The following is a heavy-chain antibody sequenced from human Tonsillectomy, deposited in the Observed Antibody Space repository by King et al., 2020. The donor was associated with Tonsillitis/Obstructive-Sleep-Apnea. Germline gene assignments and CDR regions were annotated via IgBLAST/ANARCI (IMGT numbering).Heavy chain of an antibody. CDR2: ISYDGSN. CDR3: ARGTGSAGAFDI. D-gene: IGHD1-26*01. CDR1: GFTFSSYA. J-gene: IGHJ3*02. Sequence: VQLVESGGGVVQPGRSLRLSCAASGFTFSSYAMHWVRQAPGKGLEWVAVISYDGSNNADSVKGRFTISSDNSKNTLYLKRNSLRAEDTAVYFCARGTGSAGAFDIWGPGTMVTVSS. V-gene: IGHV3-30*04.